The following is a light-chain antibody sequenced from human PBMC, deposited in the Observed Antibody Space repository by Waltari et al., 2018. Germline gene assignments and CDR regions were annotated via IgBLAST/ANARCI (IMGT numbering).Light chain of an antibody. Sequence: EIVLTQSPGTLSLSPGERATLSCRASESVRSNYLAWYQQNPGQAPRLLIYAASSRATGMPDRFSGSGSGTDFTLTISGLEPEDFAVYYCQQYGDSPYTFGQGTKLEIK. V-gene: IGKV3-20*01. J-gene: IGKJ2*01. CDR3: QQYGDSPYT. CDR2: AAS. CDR1: ESVRSNY.